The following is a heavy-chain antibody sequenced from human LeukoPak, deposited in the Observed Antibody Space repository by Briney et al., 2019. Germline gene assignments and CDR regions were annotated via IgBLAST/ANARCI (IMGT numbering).Heavy chain of an antibody. CDR2: ISSNSDYI. Sequence: GGSLRLSCAASGFTFSSYTMNWVRQAPGKGLEWVSSISSNSDYIYYADSVKGRFTISRDNAKNSLYLQMNSLRAEDTAVYYCARVPVVVTAPNWFDPWGQGTLVTVSS. CDR3: ARVPVVVTAPNWFDP. D-gene: IGHD2-21*02. J-gene: IGHJ5*02. V-gene: IGHV3-21*01. CDR1: GFTFSSYT.